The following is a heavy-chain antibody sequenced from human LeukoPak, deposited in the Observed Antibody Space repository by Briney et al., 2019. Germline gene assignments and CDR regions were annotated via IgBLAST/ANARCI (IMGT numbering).Heavy chain of an antibody. CDR3: ARVGYYASGPFSYFDY. D-gene: IGHD3-10*01. CDR1: GFTFSSYW. CDR2: INEDGSRT. Sequence: PGGSLRLSCAGSGFTFSSYWVHWVRQAPGKGLVWVSRINEDGSRTDYADFVKGRFTISRDNSKNTLYLQMNSLSVEDTAVYYCARVGYYASGPFSYFDYWGQGTLVTVSS. J-gene: IGHJ4*02. V-gene: IGHV3-74*01.